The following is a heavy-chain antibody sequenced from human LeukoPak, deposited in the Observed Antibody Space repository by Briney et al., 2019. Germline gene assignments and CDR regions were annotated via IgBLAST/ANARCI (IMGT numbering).Heavy chain of an antibody. D-gene: IGHD6-13*01. Sequence: AGGSLKLSCAASGFTFSSYAMSWVRQAPGKGLEWVSAISGSGGSTYYADSVKGRLTISRDNSKNTLYLQMNSLRADDTAVYYCARAIGAADSYWSQGTLVTVSS. CDR1: GFTFSSYA. CDR2: ISGSGGST. V-gene: IGHV3-23*01. CDR3: ARAIGAADSY. J-gene: IGHJ4*02.